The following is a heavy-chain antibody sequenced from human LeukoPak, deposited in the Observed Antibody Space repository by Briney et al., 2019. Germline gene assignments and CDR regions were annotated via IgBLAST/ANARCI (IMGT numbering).Heavy chain of an antibody. V-gene: IGHV5-51*01. Sequence: GESLKISCKASGYSFASYWIGWVRQMSRKGLEWMAIIHPNDASTIYSPSFQGQVIISADKSISTAYLQWSTLKAPDTAIYYCARHNNWGFDYWDRGTLLTVSS. CDR3: ARHNNWGFDY. J-gene: IGHJ4*02. CDR1: GYSFASYW. CDR2: IHPNDAST. D-gene: IGHD7-27*01.